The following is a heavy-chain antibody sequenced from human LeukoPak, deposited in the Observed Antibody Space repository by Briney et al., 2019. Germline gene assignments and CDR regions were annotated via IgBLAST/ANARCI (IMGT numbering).Heavy chain of an antibody. CDR2: ISAYNGNT. CDR3: ARASPFIVVVSAASDDAFDI. D-gene: IGHD2-2*01. J-gene: IGHJ3*02. Sequence: ASVKVSCKASGGTFSSYAISWVRQAPGQGLEWMGWISAYNGNTNYAQKLQGRVTMTTDTSTSTAYMELRSLRSDDTAVYYCARASPFIVVVSAASDDAFDIWGQGTMVTVSS. V-gene: IGHV1-18*01. CDR1: GGTFSSYA.